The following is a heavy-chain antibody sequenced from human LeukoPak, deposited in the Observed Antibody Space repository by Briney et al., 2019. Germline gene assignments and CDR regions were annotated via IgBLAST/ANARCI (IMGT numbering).Heavy chain of an antibody. Sequence: HPGGSLRLSCAASGFTFSSYAMHWVRQAPGKGLEWVAVISYDGSNKYYADSVKGRFTISRDNSKNTLYLQMNSLRAEDTAVYYCASQPCSGGSCYDGGIDYWGQGTLVTVSS. CDR1: GFTFSSYA. J-gene: IGHJ4*02. D-gene: IGHD2-15*01. V-gene: IGHV3-30-3*01. CDR3: ASQPCSGGSCYDGGIDY. CDR2: ISYDGSNK.